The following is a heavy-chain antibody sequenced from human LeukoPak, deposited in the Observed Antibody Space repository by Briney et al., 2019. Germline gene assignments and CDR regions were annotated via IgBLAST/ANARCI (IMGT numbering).Heavy chain of an antibody. CDR3: AKDESNGGFWSDY. V-gene: IGHV3-48*03. CDR1: GFTFSSYE. J-gene: IGHJ4*02. Sequence: GGSLRLSCAASGFTFSSYEMNWVRQAPGKGLEWVSYISSSGSTIYYADAVKGRLTISRDNAKNSLYLQMNSLRAEDTAVYYCAKDESNGGFWSDYWGQGTLVTVSS. CDR2: ISSSGSTI. D-gene: IGHD3-3*01.